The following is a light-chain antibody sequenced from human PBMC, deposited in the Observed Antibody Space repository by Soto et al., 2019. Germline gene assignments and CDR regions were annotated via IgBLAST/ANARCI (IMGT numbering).Light chain of an antibody. J-gene: IGKJ4*01. CDR2: GAS. V-gene: IGKV3-20*01. CDR3: QQYAESPLT. CDR1: QSVGKSY. Sequence: EIVLTQSPATLSLSPGERATLSCRASQSVGKSYLAWFQHKPGQAPRLLIYGASTRATGIPDRFRGSGSGTDFTLTVSRLESEDFAVYYCQQYAESPLTFGGGTKVDIK.